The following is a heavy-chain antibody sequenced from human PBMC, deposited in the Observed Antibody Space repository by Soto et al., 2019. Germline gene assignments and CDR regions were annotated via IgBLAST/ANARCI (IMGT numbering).Heavy chain of an antibody. CDR1: GGSISSGGYY. J-gene: IGHJ4*02. CDR2: IYYSGST. CDR3: ARTRAKSLSSSGPAGTFDY. D-gene: IGHD3-22*01. V-gene: IGHV4-31*03. Sequence: SDTLSLTCTVSGGSISSGGYYWSWIRQHPGKGLEWIGYIYYSGSTYYNPSLKSRVTISVDTSKNQFSLKLSSVTAADTAGYYCARTRAKSLSSSGPAGTFDYWGQGTLVTAPQ.